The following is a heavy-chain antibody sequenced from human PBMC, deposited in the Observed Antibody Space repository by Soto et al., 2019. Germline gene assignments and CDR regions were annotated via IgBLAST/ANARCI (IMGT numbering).Heavy chain of an antibody. CDR1: GGSISSYD. D-gene: IGHD2-2*01. CDR2: IYYSGST. CDR3: ARDLNGYCSSTSCYWFDP. Sequence: SETLPLTCTVSGGSISSYDWSWIRQPTGKGLEWIGYIYYSGSTNYNPSLKSRVTISEDTSKNQFSLKLSSVRAADTAVYYCARDLNGYCSSTSCYWFDPWGQGTLVTVSS. J-gene: IGHJ5*02. V-gene: IGHV4-59*01.